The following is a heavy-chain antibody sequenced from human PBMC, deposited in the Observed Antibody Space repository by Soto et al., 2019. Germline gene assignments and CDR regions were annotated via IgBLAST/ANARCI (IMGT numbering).Heavy chain of an antibody. D-gene: IGHD1-26*01. Sequence: SQTLSLTCAITGDSVSSNSAGWSWVRQSPSRGLEWLGRTCYRSKWSYEYAVSVRGRITINPDTSKNQYSLQLNSVTPEDTAVYFCARGEQYSGRIFDYWGQGTLVTVSS. CDR3: ARGEQYSGRIFDY. CDR1: GDSVSSNSAG. V-gene: IGHV6-1*01. J-gene: IGHJ4*01. CDR2: TCYRSKWSY.